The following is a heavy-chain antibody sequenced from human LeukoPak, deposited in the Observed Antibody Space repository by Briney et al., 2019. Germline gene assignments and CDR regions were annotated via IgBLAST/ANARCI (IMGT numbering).Heavy chain of an antibody. CDR2: IRRRAYGGAA. V-gene: IGHV3-49*04. Sequence: GGSLRLSCTTSGFAFDDFAMSWVRQPAGKGLEWVGFIRRRAYGGAAEYAASVKGRFIISRDDSKGIAYLQMSSLKTEDTAVYCRNGLVDFDYWGQGSRVIVSP. CDR1: GFAFDDFA. J-gene: IGHJ4*02. CDR3: NGLVDFDY.